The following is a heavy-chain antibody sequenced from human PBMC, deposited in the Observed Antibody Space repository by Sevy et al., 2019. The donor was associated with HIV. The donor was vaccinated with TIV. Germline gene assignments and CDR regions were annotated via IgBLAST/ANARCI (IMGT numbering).Heavy chain of an antibody. CDR2: LKSDVYGGTV. J-gene: IGHJ4*02. CDR1: GFTFGDYC. D-gene: IGHD6-13*01. V-gene: IGHV3-49*04. Sequence: SLKISCTASGFTFGDYCMSWVRQAPGKGLEWVAFLKSDVYGGTVDHAASVRGRFVISRDDSKTIAYLQMNDLKTEDTGVYYCTRWKAAQSIFDYWGQGALVTVSS. CDR3: TRWKAAQSIFDY.